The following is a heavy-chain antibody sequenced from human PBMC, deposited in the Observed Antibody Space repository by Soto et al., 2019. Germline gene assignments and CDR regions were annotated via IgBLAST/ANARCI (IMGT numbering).Heavy chain of an antibody. V-gene: IGHV5-51*01. D-gene: IGHD2-2*01. CDR2: IYPGDSDS. Sequence: GESPKISCKGSGFTFTSYWIAWVRQMPGKGLERMGIIYPGDSDSSYSPSFQGPVTISADKSIHTAYLHWSSLKASDTAIYDCAKHEGYSSTTTCSNFDYWGQGSRVTVS. J-gene: IGHJ4*02. CDR3: AKHEGYSSTTTCSNFDY. CDR1: GFTFTSYW.